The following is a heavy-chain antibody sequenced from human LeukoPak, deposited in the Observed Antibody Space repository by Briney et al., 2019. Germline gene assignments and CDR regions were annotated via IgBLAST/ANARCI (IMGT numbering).Heavy chain of an antibody. CDR1: GFTFSSYS. D-gene: IGHD2-21*01. V-gene: IGHV3-15*07. CDR3: NHIVEMVPGD. CDR2: IKNKNDGGTT. Sequence: NSGGSLRLSCAASGFTFSSYSMNWVRQAPGKGLEWVGRIKNKNDGGTTDYAAPVKDRFTISRDDSKNTLYLQMNSLKIEDTAVYYCNHIVEMVPGDWGQGTLVTVSS. J-gene: IGHJ4*02.